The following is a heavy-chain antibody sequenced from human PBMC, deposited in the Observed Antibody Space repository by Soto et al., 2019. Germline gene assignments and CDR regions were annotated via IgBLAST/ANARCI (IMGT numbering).Heavy chain of an antibody. CDR3: ASGSPSGRLY. CDR2: MYFGGGT. J-gene: IGHJ4*02. Sequence: EVQLVESGGGLVQPGGSLRLSCAASGFTVSHNYMSWVRQAPGKGLEWVSVMYFGGGTYYADSVKGRFITSRHNSKNTLYLQMNSLRAEDTAVYYCASGSPSGRLYWGQGTLVTVSS. CDR1: GFTVSHNY. D-gene: IGHD5-12*01. V-gene: IGHV3-53*04.